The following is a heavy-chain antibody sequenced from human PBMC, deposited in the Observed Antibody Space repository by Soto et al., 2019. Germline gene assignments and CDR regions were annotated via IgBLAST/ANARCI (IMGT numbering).Heavy chain of an antibody. CDR3: ARVSTPSYSSGWYSD. CDR1: GFTFSSYD. J-gene: IGHJ4*02. V-gene: IGHV3-13*01. Sequence: GGSLRLSCAASGFTFSSYDMHWVRQATGKGLEWVSAIGTAGDTYYPGSVKGRFTISKENAKNSLYLQMNSLRAEDTAVYYCARVSTPSYSSGWYSDWGQGTLVTVSS. D-gene: IGHD6-19*01. CDR2: IGTAGDT.